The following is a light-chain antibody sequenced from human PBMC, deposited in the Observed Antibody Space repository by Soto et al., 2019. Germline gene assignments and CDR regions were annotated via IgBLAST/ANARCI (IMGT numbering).Light chain of an antibody. CDR1: SSDVGGYNY. V-gene: IGLV2-14*01. Sequence: LTQPASVSGSPGQSITISCTGTSSDVGGYNYVSWYQQHPGKAPKLMIYDVSNRPSGVSNRFSGSKSGNTASLTISGLQAEDEADYYCSSYTSSSTPGAFGTGT. CDR2: DVS. CDR3: SSYTSSSTPGA. J-gene: IGLJ1*01.